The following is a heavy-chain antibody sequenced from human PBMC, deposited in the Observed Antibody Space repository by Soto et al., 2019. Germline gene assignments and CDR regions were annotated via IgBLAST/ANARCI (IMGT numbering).Heavy chain of an antibody. V-gene: IGHV3-30-3*01. Sequence: QVQLVESGGGVVQLGRSLRLSCAASGFTFSSYDMHWVRQAPGKGLEWVAVISDDGNNKNYADAVKGRFTISRDNSNSTVNLQMNSLIGEDTALDYCARWARITGTIDRGMDAWGHGTTVTVSS. CDR1: GFTFSSYD. D-gene: IGHD1-7*01. J-gene: IGHJ6*02. CDR3: ARWARITGTIDRGMDA. CDR2: ISDDGNNK.